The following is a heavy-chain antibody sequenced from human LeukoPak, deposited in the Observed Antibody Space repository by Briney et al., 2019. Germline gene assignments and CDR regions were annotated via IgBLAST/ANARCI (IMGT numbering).Heavy chain of an antibody. Sequence: GASVKVSCKASGYTFTSYGISWVRQAPGQGLEWMGWISAYNGNTNYAQKLQGRVTMTTDTSTSTAYMELRSLRSDDTAVYYCARSVITMIVVPGAYWYFDLWGRGTLVTVSS. V-gene: IGHV1-18*01. J-gene: IGHJ2*01. CDR2: ISAYNGNT. D-gene: IGHD3-22*01. CDR1: GYTFTSYG. CDR3: ARSVITMIVVPGAYWYFDL.